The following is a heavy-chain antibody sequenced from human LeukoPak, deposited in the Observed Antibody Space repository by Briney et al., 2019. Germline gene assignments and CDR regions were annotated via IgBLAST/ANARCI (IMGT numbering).Heavy chain of an antibody. CDR1: GGSFSGYY. CDR3: ARHKFGHRRAFDY. J-gene: IGHJ4*02. D-gene: IGHD3-16*01. CDR2: INHSGST. Sequence: SETLSLTCAVYGGSFSGYYWSWIRQPPGKGLEWIGEINHSGSTNYNLSLKSRVTISVDTSKNQFSLKLSSVTAADTAVYYCARHKFGHRRAFDYWGQGTLVTVSS. V-gene: IGHV4-34*01.